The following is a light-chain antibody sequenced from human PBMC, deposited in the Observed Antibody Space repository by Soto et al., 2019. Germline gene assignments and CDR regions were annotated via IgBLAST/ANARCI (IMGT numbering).Light chain of an antibody. Sequence: DIEMTQSPDSLAVSLGERATINCKSSQSVSNYLTWYQQKPGQPPKLLIYWASTRESGVPDRFSGSGSGTDFTLTISSLQAEDVAVYYCQQFYSSPFAFGPGTKVDLK. CDR1: QSVSNY. J-gene: IGKJ3*01. CDR3: QQFYSSPFA. CDR2: WAS. V-gene: IGKV4-1*01.